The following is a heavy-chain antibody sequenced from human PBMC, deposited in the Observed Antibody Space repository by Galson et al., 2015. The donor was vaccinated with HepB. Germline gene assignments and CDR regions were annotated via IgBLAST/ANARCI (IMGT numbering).Heavy chain of an antibody. V-gene: IGHV1-69*13. D-gene: IGHD3-10*01. J-gene: IGHJ5*02. CDR1: GGTFSSYA. CDR2: IIPIFGTA. Sequence: SVKVSCKASGGTFSSYAISWVRQAPGQGLEWMGGIIPIFGTANYAQKFQGRVTITADESTSTAYMELSSLRSEDTAVYYCARDSTITMVQGVKGDWFDPWGQGTLVTVSS. CDR3: ARDSTITMVQGVKGDWFDP.